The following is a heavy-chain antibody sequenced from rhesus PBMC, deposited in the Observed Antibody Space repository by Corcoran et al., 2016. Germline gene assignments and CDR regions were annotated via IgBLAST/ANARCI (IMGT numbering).Heavy chain of an antibody. V-gene: IGHV4-80*01. CDR2: ISDNGGST. CDR3: GRWRSSRIDY. CDR1: GGSFSRDW. J-gene: IGHJ4*01. Sequence: QVQLQQSGPGLVKPSETLSLTCAVSGGSFSRDWWTWVRQPPGKGLEWIGEISDNGGSTNYNPSLKSRVTFSKDTSKNQFSLKLTSVTAADTAVYYCGRWRSSRIDYWGQGVLVTVSS.